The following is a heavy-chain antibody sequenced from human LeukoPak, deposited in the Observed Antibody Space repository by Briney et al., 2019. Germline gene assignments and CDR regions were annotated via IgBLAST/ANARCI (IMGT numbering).Heavy chain of an antibody. CDR3: ARGGGNIQLWLEDY. J-gene: IGHJ4*02. CDR1: GLTFSSYS. D-gene: IGHD5-18*01. CDR2: ISSSSSYI. Sequence: GGSLRLSCAASGLTFSSYSMNWVRQAPGKGLEWVSSISSSSSYIYYADSVKGRFTISRDNAKNSLYLQMNSLRAEDTAVYYCARGGGNIQLWLEDYWGQGTLVTVSS. V-gene: IGHV3-21*01.